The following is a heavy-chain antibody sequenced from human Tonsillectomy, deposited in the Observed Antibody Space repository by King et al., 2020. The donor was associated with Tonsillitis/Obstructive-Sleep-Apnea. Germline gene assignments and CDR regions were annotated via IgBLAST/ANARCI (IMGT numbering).Heavy chain of an antibody. Sequence: QLQESGPGLVKPSETLSLTCIVSGGSISSSSYFWAWIRQPPGKGLDWIGSVYYSGSTYYNPSLKSRVTISVDTSKNHFSLRLNSVTAADTAVYYCAGGTFKNTTTWFDPWGQGTLVTVSS. CDR2: VYYSGST. CDR1: GGSISSSSYF. D-gene: IGHD1-1*01. J-gene: IGHJ5*02. V-gene: IGHV4-39*02. CDR3: AGGTFKNTTTWFDP.